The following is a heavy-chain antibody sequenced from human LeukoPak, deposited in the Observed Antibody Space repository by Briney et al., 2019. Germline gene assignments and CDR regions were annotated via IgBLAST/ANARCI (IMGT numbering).Heavy chain of an antibody. V-gene: IGHV3-23*01. CDR3: AKDRPPYYYDSSGYYTGGVY. CDR2: ISGRGGST. J-gene: IGHJ4*02. Sequence: GGSLRLSCAASGFTFSSYAMSWVRQAPGKGLEWVSSISGRGGSTYYADSVKGRFTISRDNSKNTLYLQMNSLRAEDTAVYYCAKDRPPYYYDSSGYYTGGVYWGQGTPVTVSS. CDR1: GFTFSSYA. D-gene: IGHD3-22*01.